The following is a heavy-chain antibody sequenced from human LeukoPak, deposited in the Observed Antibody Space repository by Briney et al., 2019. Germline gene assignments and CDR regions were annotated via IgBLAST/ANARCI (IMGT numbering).Heavy chain of an antibody. J-gene: IGHJ3*02. V-gene: IGHV3-53*01. CDR1: GFTVSRHY. D-gene: IGHD7-27*01. Sequence: PGGSLRLSCAASGFTVSRHYMSWFRQAPGKGLEWVSAIYTDGRTFYADAAKGRFTISRDNPKNTLYLQMNSLRAEDTAMYYCATLWGGLGDIWGQGTVVTGSS. CDR3: ATLWGGLGDI. CDR2: IYTDGRT.